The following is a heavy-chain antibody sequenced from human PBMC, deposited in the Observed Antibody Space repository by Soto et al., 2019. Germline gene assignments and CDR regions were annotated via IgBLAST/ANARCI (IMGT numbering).Heavy chain of an antibody. Sequence: TLSLVCTVPGGSLGRGGYSWSWIREHPGKGLEWIGYIYYSGITYYNPSLKSRVNISVDTSKNQFSLKLSSVTAAYTAVYYCMRSPRYYFDYWGQGTLGTVSS. CDR2: IYYSGIT. CDR1: GGSLGRGGYS. V-gene: IGHV4-31*03. J-gene: IGHJ4*02. CDR3: MRSPRYYFDY.